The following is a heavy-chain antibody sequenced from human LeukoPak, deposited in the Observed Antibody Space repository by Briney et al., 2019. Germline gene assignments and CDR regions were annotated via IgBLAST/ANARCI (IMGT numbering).Heavy chain of an antibody. Sequence: GASVKVSCKASGYTFTGYYMHWVRQAPGQGLEWMGWINPNSGGTNYAQKFQGRVTMTRDTSISTAYMELSRLRSDDTAVYYCARMDSSGWGPFDYWGQGTLVTVSS. V-gene: IGHV1-2*02. CDR2: INPNSGGT. D-gene: IGHD6-19*01. CDR3: ARMDSSGWGPFDY. J-gene: IGHJ4*02. CDR1: GYTFTGYY.